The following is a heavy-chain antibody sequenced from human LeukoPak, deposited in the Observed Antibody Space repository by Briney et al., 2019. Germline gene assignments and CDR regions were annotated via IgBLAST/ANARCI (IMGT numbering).Heavy chain of an antibody. CDR1: GYTFTGYY. V-gene: IGHV1-2*02. CDR2: INPNSGGT. D-gene: IGHD2-15*01. J-gene: IGHJ6*02. Sequence: ASVKVSCEASGYTFTGYYMHWVRQAPGQGLEWMGWINPNSGGTNYAQKFQGRVTMTRDTSISTAYMELSRLRSDDTAVYYCARMARRYCSGGSCYPPGDYYYYGMDVWGQGTTVTVSS. CDR3: ARMARRYCSGGSCYPPGDYYYYGMDV.